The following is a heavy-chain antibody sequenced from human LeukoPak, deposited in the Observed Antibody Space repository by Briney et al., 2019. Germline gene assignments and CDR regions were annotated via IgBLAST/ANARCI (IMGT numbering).Heavy chain of an antibody. J-gene: IGHJ4*02. CDR1: GFTFSSYA. D-gene: IGHD1-20*01. Sequence: GRSLRLSCAASGFTFSSYAMHWVRQAPGKGLEWVAVISYDGSNKYYADSVKGRFTISRDNSKNTLYLQMNSLRVEDTAVYYCAKGITIQSHFDYWGQGTLVTVSS. V-gene: IGHV3-30-3*01. CDR3: AKGITIQSHFDY. CDR2: ISYDGSNK.